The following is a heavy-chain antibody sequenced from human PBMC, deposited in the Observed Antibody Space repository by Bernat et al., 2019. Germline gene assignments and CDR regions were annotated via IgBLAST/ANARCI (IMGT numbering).Heavy chain of an antibody. D-gene: IGHD4-17*01. Sequence: QITLKESGPTLVKPTQTLTLTCTFSGFSLSTSGVGVGWIRQPPGKALEWLALIYWDDDKRYSPSLKSRLTITKDTSKNQVVLTMTNMDPVETATYYCAHSTLGDYGDHGGFDPWGQGTLVTVSS. V-gene: IGHV2-5*02. CDR1: GFSLSTSGVG. J-gene: IGHJ5*02. CDR2: IYWDDDK. CDR3: AHSTLGDYGDHGGFDP.